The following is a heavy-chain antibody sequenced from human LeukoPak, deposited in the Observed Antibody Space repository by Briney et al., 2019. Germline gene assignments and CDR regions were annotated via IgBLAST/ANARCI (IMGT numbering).Heavy chain of an antibody. D-gene: IGHD2-15*01. CDR1: EFSVGSNY. V-gene: IGHV3-66*01. CDR3: AKDQLNRFCSGGSCSVTHDF. J-gene: IGHJ4*02. CDR2: IYSGGST. Sequence: GGSLRLSCAASEFSVGSNYMTWVRQAPGKGLEWVSLIYSGGSTYYADSVKGRFTISRDNSKNTLYLQMNSLRADDTAVYYCAKDQLNRFCSGGSCSVTHDFWGQGTLVTVSS.